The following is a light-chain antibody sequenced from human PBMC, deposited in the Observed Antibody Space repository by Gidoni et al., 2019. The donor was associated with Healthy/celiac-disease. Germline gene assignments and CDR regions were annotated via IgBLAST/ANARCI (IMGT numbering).Light chain of an antibody. CDR2: GAS. CDR3: QQYGSSPLT. CDR1: QSVSSSY. J-gene: IGKJ4*01. Sequence: EIVLTQSPGTLSLSPGERATLSCRASQSVSSSYLAWYQQKPGQPPRLLIYGASSRATGIPDRCSGSGSGTDFTLTSSRLEPEDFAVYYCQQYGSSPLTFGGGTKVEIK. V-gene: IGKV3-20*01.